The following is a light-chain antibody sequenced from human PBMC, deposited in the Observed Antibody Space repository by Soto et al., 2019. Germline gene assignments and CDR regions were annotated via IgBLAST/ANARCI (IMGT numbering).Light chain of an antibody. CDR3: SSYASSRTVV. V-gene: IGLV2-18*02. J-gene: IGLJ2*01. Sequence: QPALTQPPSVSGSPGQSVTISCTGTSSDVGGYTRVSWYQQPPGTAPKLMIYEVSNRPSGVPDRFSGSKSGNTASLTISGLQAEDEADYFCSSYASSRTVVFGGGTKLTVL. CDR1: SSDVGGYTR. CDR2: EVS.